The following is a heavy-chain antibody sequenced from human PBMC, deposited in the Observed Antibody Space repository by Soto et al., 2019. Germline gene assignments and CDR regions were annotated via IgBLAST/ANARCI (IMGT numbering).Heavy chain of an antibody. CDR2: ISSSSSTI. Sequence: GGSLRLSCAASGFTFSSYSMNWVRQAPGKGLEWVSYISSSSSTIYYADPVKGRFTISRDTSKNTLYLQMNSLRAEDTAVYYCAKVERYYYDSSGYYSSPLFWGQGTLVTVS. J-gene: IGHJ4*02. CDR1: GFTFSSYS. V-gene: IGHV3-48*01. CDR3: AKVERYYYDSSGYYSSPLF. D-gene: IGHD3-22*01.